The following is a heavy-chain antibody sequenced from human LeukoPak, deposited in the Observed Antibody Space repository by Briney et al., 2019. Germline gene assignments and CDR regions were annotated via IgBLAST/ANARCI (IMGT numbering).Heavy chain of an antibody. CDR1: GFTFSNYW. D-gene: IGHD1-1*01. V-gene: IGHV3-74*01. CDR3: GRVERSAFHH. J-gene: IGHJ1*01. Sequence: PGGSLRLSRAASGFTFSNYWMHWVRQAPGKGLVWVSRINSDGSSTSYADFVRGRFTISRDNAKSTLFLQMNSLRAEDTAVYYCGRVERSAFHHWGQGTLVTVSS. CDR2: INSDGSST.